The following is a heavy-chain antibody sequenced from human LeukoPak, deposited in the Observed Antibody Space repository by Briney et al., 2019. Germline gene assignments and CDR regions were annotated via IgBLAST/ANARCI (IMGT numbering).Heavy chain of an antibody. D-gene: IGHD1-26*01. CDR3: ARGQGATVPQVGKNWFDP. V-gene: IGHV4-34*01. CDR2: VNESGGT. CDR1: IDSLSNYH. Sequence: SGTLSLTCAVYIDSLSNYHWNWIRQTPAKGMEWIGEVNESGGTNISPSLRSRVILSVDTSKNQFSLKLISVTVADTAIYYCARGQGATVPQVGKNWFDPWGQGTRVTVSS. J-gene: IGHJ5*02.